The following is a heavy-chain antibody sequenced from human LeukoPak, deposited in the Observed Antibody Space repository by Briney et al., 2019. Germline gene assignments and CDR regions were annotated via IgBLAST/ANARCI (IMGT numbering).Heavy chain of an antibody. CDR1: GGSFSGYY. CDR3: ARGAYGDNRTIDY. J-gene: IGHJ4*02. V-gene: IGHV4-34*01. D-gene: IGHD4-17*01. CDR2: INHSGST. Sequence: SGTLSLTCAVYGGSFSGYYWSWIRQPPGKGLEWIGEINHSGSTNYNPSPKSRVTISVDTSKNQFSLKLSSVTAADTAVYYRARGAYGDNRTIDYWGQGTLVTVSS.